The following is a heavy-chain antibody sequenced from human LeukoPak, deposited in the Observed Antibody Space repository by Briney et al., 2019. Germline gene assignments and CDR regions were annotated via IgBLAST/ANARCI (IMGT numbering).Heavy chain of an antibody. CDR1: GYTFTSYA. CDR3: ARYPLRAIYCSSFSCLFDN. J-gene: IGHJ4*02. D-gene: IGHD2-2*01. Sequence: GASVKVSCKASGYTFTSYAMNWVRQAPGQGLEWMGWINTNTGNPTYAQGFTGRFVFSLDTSVSTAYLQISSLKAEDTAVYYCARYPLRAIYCSSFSCLFDNWGQGTLVTVSS. V-gene: IGHV7-4-1*02. CDR2: INTNTGNP.